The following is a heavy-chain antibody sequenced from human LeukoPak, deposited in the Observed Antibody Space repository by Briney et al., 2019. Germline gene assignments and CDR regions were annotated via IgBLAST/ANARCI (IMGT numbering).Heavy chain of an antibody. J-gene: IGHJ3*02. CDR1: GFTLSSYG. D-gene: IGHD4-23*01. CDR2: ISYDGSNK. CDR3: AKDQSRWRGGDAFDI. V-gene: IGHV3-30*18. Sequence: GRSLRLSCAASGFTLSSYGMHWVRQAPGKGLEWVAVISYDGSNKYYADSVKGRFTISRDNSKNTLYLQMNSLRAEDTAVYYCAKDQSRWRGGDAFDIWGQGTMVTVSS.